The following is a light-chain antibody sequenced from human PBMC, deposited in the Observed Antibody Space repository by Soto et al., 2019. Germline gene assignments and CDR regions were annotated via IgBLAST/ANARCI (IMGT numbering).Light chain of an antibody. Sequence: EIVLTQSPGTLSLSPGERATLSCRASQSVSSRYLAWYQQKPGQAPRLLMYGASNRATGCPDRFSGSGSGTDFTLTISRLQPADFAVYYCHCQQYDNSPVYTFGQGTKLEIK. V-gene: IGKV3-20*01. CDR2: GAS. J-gene: IGKJ2*01. CDR3: QQYDNSPVYT. CDR1: QSVSSRY.